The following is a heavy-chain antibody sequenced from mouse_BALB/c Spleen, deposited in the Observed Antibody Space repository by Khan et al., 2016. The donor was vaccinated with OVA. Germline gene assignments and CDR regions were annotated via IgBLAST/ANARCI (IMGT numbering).Heavy chain of an antibody. V-gene: IGHV3-1*02. CDR2: IYYSGKI. D-gene: IGHD1-1*01. Sequence: VKLLESGPDLVKPSQSLSLTCTVTGYSITSGYSWHWIRQFPGNKLEWMGYIYYSGKINYNPSLKSRISITRDTSKNQFFLQLNSVTTEDTATYYCARSGTTVVAYWYVDVWGAGTTVTVSS. J-gene: IGHJ1*01. CDR3: ARSGTTVVAYWYVDV. CDR1: GYSITSGYS.